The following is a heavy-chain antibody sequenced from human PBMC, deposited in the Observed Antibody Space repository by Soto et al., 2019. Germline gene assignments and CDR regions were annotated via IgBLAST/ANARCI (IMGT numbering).Heavy chain of an antibody. Sequence: GGSLRLSCAASGFTFSNYGMHWVRQAPGKGLEWVSVIWFDGSNRYYADSVKGRFTISRDNSKNTLYLQMNSLGAEDTAVYYCVEDRLSTTSEFFEHWGKGSLVTVSS. V-gene: IGHV3-33*06. CDR1: GFTFSNYG. J-gene: IGHJ1*01. CDR3: VEDRLSTTSEFFEH. CDR2: IWFDGSNR. D-gene: IGHD4-17*01.